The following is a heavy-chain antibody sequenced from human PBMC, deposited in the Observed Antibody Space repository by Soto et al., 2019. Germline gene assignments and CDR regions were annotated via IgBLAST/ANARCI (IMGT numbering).Heavy chain of an antibody. CDR1: GGTFSSYT. CDR2: IIPILGIA. Sequence: ASVKVSCKASGGTFSSYTISWVRQAPGQGLEWMGRIIPILGIANYAQKFQGRVTITADKSTSTAYMELSSLRSEDTAVYYCARTGYCSGGSCYSYAFDIWGQGTMVTVSS. V-gene: IGHV1-69*02. D-gene: IGHD2-15*01. J-gene: IGHJ3*02. CDR3: ARTGYCSGGSCYSYAFDI.